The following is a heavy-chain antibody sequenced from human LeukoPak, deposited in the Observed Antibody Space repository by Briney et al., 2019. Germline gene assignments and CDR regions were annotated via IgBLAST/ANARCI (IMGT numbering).Heavy chain of an antibody. CDR3: ARESGSRSYYYYMDV. CDR1: GFTFSSYV. Sequence: GGSLRLSCAASGFTFSSYVMHWVRQAPGKGLEWVAFIWYDGSNKYYADSVKGRFTISRDNAKNSLYLQMNSLRAEDTAVYYCARESGSRSYYYYMDVWGKGTTVTVSS. J-gene: IGHJ6*03. D-gene: IGHD2-2*01. CDR2: IWYDGSNK. V-gene: IGHV3-33*01.